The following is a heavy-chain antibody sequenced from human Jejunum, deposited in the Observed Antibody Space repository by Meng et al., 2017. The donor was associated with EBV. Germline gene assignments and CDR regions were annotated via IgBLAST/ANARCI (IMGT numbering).Heavy chain of an antibody. V-gene: IGHV1-3*03. CDR3: VKKGTRLTTHGYHFDY. CDR2: IHTDNGGT. CDR1: RYTFNSYA. J-gene: IGHJ4*02. D-gene: IGHD2-15*01. Sequence: QVQILATGDVVKDLGASVKGSCKAYRYTFNSYAIHWVRQAHGQRLEWMGWIHTDNGGTKYSQEFQDRVTITSDTSASTAYMEISSLRSEDTAVYYCVKKGTRLTTHGYHFDYWGQGTLVTVSS.